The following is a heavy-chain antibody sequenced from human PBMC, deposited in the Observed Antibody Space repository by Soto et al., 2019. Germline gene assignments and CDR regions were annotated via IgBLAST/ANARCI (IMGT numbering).Heavy chain of an antibody. V-gene: IGHV3-33*01. J-gene: IGHJ4*02. Sequence: GGSLRLSCAASGFTFSSYGMHWVRQAPGKGLEWVAVIWYDGSNKYYADSVKGRFTISRDNSKNTLYLQMNSLRAEDTAVYYCARGIVATIFVEAVDYFDYWGQGTLVTVFS. CDR3: ARGIVATIFVEAVDYFDY. CDR2: IWYDGSNK. CDR1: GFTFSSYG. D-gene: IGHD5-12*01.